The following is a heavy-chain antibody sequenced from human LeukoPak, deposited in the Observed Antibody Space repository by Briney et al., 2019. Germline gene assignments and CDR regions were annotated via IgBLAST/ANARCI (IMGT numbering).Heavy chain of an antibody. CDR2: ISSSSSYI. Sequence: SGGSLRLSGAASEFTFSSYNMNWVRQARGKGLEWVSSISSSSSYIYYADSVKGRFTISRDNAKNSLYLQMNSLRAEDTAVYYCARDADSSSWSMYYYYGMDVWGQGTTVTVSS. V-gene: IGHV3-21*01. CDR3: ARDADSSSWSMYYYYGMDV. J-gene: IGHJ6*02. CDR1: EFTFSSYN. D-gene: IGHD6-13*01.